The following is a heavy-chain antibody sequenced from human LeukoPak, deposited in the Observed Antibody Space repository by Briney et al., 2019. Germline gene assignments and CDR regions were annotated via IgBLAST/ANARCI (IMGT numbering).Heavy chain of an antibody. V-gene: IGHV4-61*02. Sequence: SETLSLTRTVSGVSISSGVYYWSWVRQPAGKGLEWIGRISSSGSTHYNPSLRSRVSISVDTSKIQFFLLLSSVTHAYAYVYYCARNPKSSGSGYYYYYTAVWGKATTVTVSS. J-gene: IGHJ6*03. D-gene: IGHD3-10*01. CDR1: GVSISSGVYY. CDR3: ARNPKSSGSGYYYYYTAV. CDR2: ISSSGST.